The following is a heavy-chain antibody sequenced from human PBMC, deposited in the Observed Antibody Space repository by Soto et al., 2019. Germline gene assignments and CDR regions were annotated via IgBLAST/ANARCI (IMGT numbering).Heavy chain of an antibody. V-gene: IGHV4-30-2*01. CDR3: ARGKFRCSGGSCYSVFDY. Sequence: SETLSLTCAVSGGSISSGGYSWSWIRQPPGKGLEWIGYIYHSGSTYYNPSLKSRVTISVDRSKNQFSLKLSSVTAADTAVYYCARGKFRCSGGSCYSVFDYWGQGTLVTVSS. D-gene: IGHD2-15*01. CDR1: GGSISSGGYS. J-gene: IGHJ4*02. CDR2: IYHSGST.